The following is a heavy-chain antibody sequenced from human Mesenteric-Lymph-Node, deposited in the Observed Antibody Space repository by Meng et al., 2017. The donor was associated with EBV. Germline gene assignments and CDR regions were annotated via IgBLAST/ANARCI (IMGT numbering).Heavy chain of an antibody. D-gene: IGHD3-10*01. CDR2: MNNGGTS. Sequence: VDLQQWGAGSLKPSETLSLTCAFYGESFIGFYWSWVRQAPGKGLEWIGEMNNGGTSNYNPSLESRVTISVDPSKNQFSLNLRSVTAADTAVYYCARVKPSIWFGELFYYFDYWGPGILVTVSS. CDR1: GESFIGFY. V-gene: IGHV4-34*01. J-gene: IGHJ4*02. CDR3: ARVKPSIWFGELFYYFDY.